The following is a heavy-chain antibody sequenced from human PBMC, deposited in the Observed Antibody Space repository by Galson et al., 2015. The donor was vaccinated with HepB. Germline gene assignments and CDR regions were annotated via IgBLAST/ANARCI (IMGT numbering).Heavy chain of an antibody. CDR1: GATLSRTS. CDR2: IIPIVDIT. CDR3: ATDSLPGSFDKNWFDP. V-gene: IGHV1-69*02. D-gene: IGHD3-10*01. J-gene: IGHJ5*02. Sequence: SVKVSCKASGATLSRTSFSWVRQAPGHGLEWMGRIIPIVDITNYAQRFQGRVTITADKSTSTVHMELSSLRSEDTAVYYCATDSLPGSFDKNWFDPWGQGTLVTVSS.